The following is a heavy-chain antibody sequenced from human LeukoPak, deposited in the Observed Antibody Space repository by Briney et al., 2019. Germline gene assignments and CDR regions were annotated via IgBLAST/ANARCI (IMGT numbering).Heavy chain of an antibody. V-gene: IGHV3-7*01. D-gene: IGHD3-9*01. CDR2: IKQDGSEK. CDR1: GFTFSSYW. CDR3: ARVSPANYDILTGYYRQYYYYYGMDV. J-gene: IGHJ6*02. Sequence: GGSLRLSCAASGFTFSSYWMSWVRQAPGKGLEWVANIKQDGSEKYYVDSVKGRFTISRDNAKNSLYLQMNSLRAEDTAVYYCARVSPANYDILTGYYRQYYYYYGMDVWGQGTTVTVSS.